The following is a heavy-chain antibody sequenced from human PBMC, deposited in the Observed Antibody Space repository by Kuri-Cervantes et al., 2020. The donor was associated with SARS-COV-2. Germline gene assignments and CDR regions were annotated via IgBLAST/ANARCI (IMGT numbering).Heavy chain of an antibody. V-gene: IGHV1-8*02. CDR1: GYTFTSYG. J-gene: IGHJ3*02. Sequence: ASVKVSCKASGYTFTSYGISWVRQAPGQGLEWMGMVKTNSGNTLYAQIFQGRVTMTRDTSTSTVYMELSSLRSEDTAVYYCAGGIRAFDIWGQGTMVTVSS. CDR3: AGGIRAFDI. CDR2: VKTNSGNT. D-gene: IGHD3-10*01.